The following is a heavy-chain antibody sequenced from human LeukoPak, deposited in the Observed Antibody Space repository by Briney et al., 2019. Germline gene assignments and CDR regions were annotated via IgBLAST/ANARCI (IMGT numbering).Heavy chain of an antibody. CDR1: GFTFSSYA. Sequence: PGRSLRLSCAASGFTFSSYAMHWVRQAPGKGLEWVAVISYDGSNKYYADSVKGRFTISRDNSKNTLYLQMNSLRAEDTAVYYCARGALWFGELLTDYYYYYGMDVWGQGTTVTVSS. CDR3: ARGALWFGELLTDYYYYYGMDV. D-gene: IGHD3-10*01. V-gene: IGHV3-30*04. J-gene: IGHJ6*02. CDR2: ISYDGSNK.